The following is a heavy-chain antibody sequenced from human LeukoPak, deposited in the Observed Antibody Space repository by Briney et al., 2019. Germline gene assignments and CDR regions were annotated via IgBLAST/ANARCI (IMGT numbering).Heavy chain of an antibody. CDR2: IKQSERT. J-gene: IGHJ4*02. CDR3: ARQGRNTVHYPPGN. V-gene: IGHV4-34*01. CDR1: GGSFSGYC. D-gene: IGHD2/OR15-2a*01. Sequence: SETLSLTCTFYGGSFSGYCWSWIRQPPGKGLDWIGEIKQSERTNYNPSLKSRVTISIDASKNQFSLKLPSVTAADTAVYYCARQGRNTVHYPPGNCGQGNLATVPS.